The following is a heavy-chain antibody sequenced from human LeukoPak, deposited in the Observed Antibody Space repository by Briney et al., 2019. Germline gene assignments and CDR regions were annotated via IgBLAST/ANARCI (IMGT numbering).Heavy chain of an antibody. V-gene: IGHV3-73*01. CDR2: IRSKANSYAT. CDR1: GFTFSGSA. Sequence: GGSLKLSCAASGFTFSGSAMHWVRQASGKGLEWVGRIRSKANSYATAYAASVKGRFTISRDNSKNTLYLQMNSLRAEDTAVYYCAKEAVTALNWGQGTLVTVSS. J-gene: IGHJ4*02. CDR3: AKEAVTALN. D-gene: IGHD2-21*02.